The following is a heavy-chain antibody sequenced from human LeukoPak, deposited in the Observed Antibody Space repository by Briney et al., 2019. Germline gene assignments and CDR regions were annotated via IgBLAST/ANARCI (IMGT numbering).Heavy chain of an antibody. J-gene: IGHJ4*02. V-gene: IGHV3-7*01. D-gene: IGHD5-12*01. CDR2: INQGGSVK. CDR1: GFSFRDFW. Sequence: GGXLRLSCAASGFSFRDFWMTWVRQAPGKGLEWVANINQGGSVKYYVDSVKGRFTISRDDAESSLYVQMNSLRDEDTAVYYCARFGYSGWNLEYWGQGTLVTVSS. CDR3: ARFGYSGWNLEY.